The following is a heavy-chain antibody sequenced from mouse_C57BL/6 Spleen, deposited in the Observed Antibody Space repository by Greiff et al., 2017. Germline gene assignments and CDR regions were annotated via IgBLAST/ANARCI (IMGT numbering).Heavy chain of an antibody. CDR3: ARGDPFDY. V-gene: IGHV1-61*01. Sequence: QVQLQQPGAELVRPGSSVKLSCKASGYTFTSYWMEWVKQRPGQGLEWIGNIYPSDSETHYNQKFKDKATLTVDKSSSTAYMQLSSLTSEDSAVYYCARGDPFDYWGQGTTLTVSS. J-gene: IGHJ2*01. CDR1: GYTFTSYW. D-gene: IGHD3-3*01. CDR2: IYPSDSET.